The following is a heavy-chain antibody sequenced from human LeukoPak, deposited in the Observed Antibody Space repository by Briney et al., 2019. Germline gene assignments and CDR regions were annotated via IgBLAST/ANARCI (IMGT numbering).Heavy chain of an antibody. CDR2: IGTAGDT. D-gene: IGHD4-23*01. Sequence: GGSLRLSCAASGFTFSSYDMHWVRQTTGKGLEWVSAIGTAGDTYYPGSVKGRFTVSRDNAKNTLFLQMNSLRAEDTAVYYCARDNSYGAFDIWGQGTMVTASS. CDR3: ARDNSYGAFDI. J-gene: IGHJ3*02. CDR1: GFTFSSYD. V-gene: IGHV3-13*04.